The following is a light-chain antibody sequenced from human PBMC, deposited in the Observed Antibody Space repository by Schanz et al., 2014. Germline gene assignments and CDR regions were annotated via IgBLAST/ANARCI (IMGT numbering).Light chain of an antibody. CDR1: QSVSSSY. Sequence: EIVLTQSPGTLSLSPGERATLSCRASQSVSSSYLAWYQQKPGQAPRRLIYGASTRATGIPARFSGSGSGTEFTLTISSLQSEDLAVYYCQQYNNWPLTFGGGTKVEIK. J-gene: IGKJ4*01. CDR2: GAS. CDR3: QQYNNWPLT. V-gene: IGKV3-15*01.